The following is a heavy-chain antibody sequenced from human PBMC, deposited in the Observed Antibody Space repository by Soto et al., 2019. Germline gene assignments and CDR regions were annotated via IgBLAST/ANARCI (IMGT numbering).Heavy chain of an antibody. CDR1: GFTFSDYY. CDR3: ARPRSVIPAAITAFNV. D-gene: IGHD2-2*01. J-gene: IGHJ3*01. Sequence: QVQLVESGGGLVKPGGSLRLSCAASGFTFSDYYMSWIRRAPGKGLEWISYISSSGSTKYYADSVEGRFTISRDDAKNSLYLQMNSLRAEDTAVYYCARPRSVIPAAITAFNVWGQGTMVTVSS. CDR2: ISSSGSTK. V-gene: IGHV3-11*01.